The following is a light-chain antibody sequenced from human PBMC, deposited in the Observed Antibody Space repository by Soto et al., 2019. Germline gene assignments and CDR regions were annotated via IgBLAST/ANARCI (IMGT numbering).Light chain of an antibody. CDR3: LQYGSSPL. V-gene: IGKV3-20*01. Sequence: EIVLTQSPGTLSLSPGDRATLSCRASQSVSSDYVAWYQQKPGQAPRLLIYGASSRATGIPDRFSGGGSGTDFTLTISRLEPEDFAVYYCLQYGSSPLFGQGTRLEIK. J-gene: IGKJ5*01. CDR1: QSVSSDY. CDR2: GAS.